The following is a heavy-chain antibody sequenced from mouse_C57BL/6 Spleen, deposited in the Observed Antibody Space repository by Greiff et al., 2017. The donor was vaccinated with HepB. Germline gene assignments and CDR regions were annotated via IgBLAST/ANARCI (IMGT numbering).Heavy chain of an antibody. J-gene: IGHJ2*01. CDR1: GFTFSSYG. V-gene: IGHV5-6*01. D-gene: IGHD2-1*01. CDR2: ISSGGSYT. Sequence: EVQLVESGGDLVKPGGSLKLSCAASGFTFSSYGMSWVRQTPDKRLEWVATISSGGSYTYSPDSVKGRFTISRDNAKNTLYLQMSSLKSEDTAMYYCASSGSYGNYFDYWGQGTTLTVSS. CDR3: ASSGSYGNYFDY.